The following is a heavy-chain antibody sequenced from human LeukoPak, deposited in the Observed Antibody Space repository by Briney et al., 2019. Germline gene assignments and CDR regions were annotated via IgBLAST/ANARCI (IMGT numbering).Heavy chain of an antibody. Sequence: GGSLRLSCAASGFTFSSYAMSWVRQAPGKGLEWVANIKQDGSEKYYVDSVKGRFTISRDNAKNSLYLQMNSLRAEDTAVYYCARGAMVRGVIKGPYYFDYWGQGTLVTVSS. J-gene: IGHJ4*02. CDR1: GFTFSSYA. V-gene: IGHV3-7*01. D-gene: IGHD3-10*01. CDR3: ARGAMVRGVIKGPYYFDY. CDR2: IKQDGSEK.